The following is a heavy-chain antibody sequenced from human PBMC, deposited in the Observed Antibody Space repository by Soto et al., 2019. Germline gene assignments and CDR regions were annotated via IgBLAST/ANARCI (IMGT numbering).Heavy chain of an antibody. Sequence: ETLSLTCTVSGGSISSYYWSWIRQPPGKGLEWIGYIYYSGSTNYNPSLKSRVTISVDTSKNQFSLKLSSVTAADTAVYYCARDPTGTTEGDAFDIWGQGTMVTVSS. D-gene: IGHD1-1*01. CDR3: ARDPTGTTEGDAFDI. J-gene: IGHJ3*02. CDR1: GGSISSYY. CDR2: IYYSGST. V-gene: IGHV4-59*01.